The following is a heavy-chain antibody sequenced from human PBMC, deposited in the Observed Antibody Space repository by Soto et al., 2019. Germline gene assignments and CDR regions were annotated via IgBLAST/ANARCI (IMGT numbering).Heavy chain of an antibody. J-gene: IGHJ4*02. CDR2: ISYNGSKE. CDR1: GITLSNCA. CDR3: AKDYYYDSSGYASPDY. V-gene: IGHV3-30-3*02. D-gene: IGHD3-22*01. Sequence: WGSMRLSCAASGITLSNCAMHWVRQAPGKGQEWVAGISYNGSKEFYADSVKGRFTISRYNSKNTLFLQMNSLRVEDTALYYCAKDYYYDSSGYASPDYWGRGTLVTVSS.